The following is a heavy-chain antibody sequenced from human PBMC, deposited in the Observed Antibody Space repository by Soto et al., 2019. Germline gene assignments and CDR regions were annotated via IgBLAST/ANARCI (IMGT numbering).Heavy chain of an antibody. Sequence: QVQLVESGGGVVQPGRSLRLSCAASGFTFSSSAMHWVRQAPGKGLEWVAVISYDGSNKYYADSVKGRFTISRDNSKNTLDLQRNSLRAEDTAVYYGARGYCSSTSCYNPARGYDFDDWGQGTLVTVSS. CDR3: ARGYCSSTSCYNPARGYDFDD. J-gene: IGHJ4*02. CDR2: ISYDGSNK. V-gene: IGHV3-30-3*01. CDR1: GFTFSSSA. D-gene: IGHD2-2*01.